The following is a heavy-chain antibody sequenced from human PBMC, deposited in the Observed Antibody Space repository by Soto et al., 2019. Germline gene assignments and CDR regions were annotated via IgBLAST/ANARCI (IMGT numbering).Heavy chain of an antibody. CDR1: GGSISSYY. V-gene: IGHV4-59*01. CDR2: IYYTGSS. D-gene: IGHD2-2*02. J-gene: IGHJ5*02. CDR3: ARGVDCSSTSCYTSYLNGFDP. Sequence: SETLSLTCTVSGGSISSYYWSWIRQPPGKGRGWIGYIYYTGSSNYNPSLKSRVTLSVDLSRKPLSLRLSPVPAADTAVDYSARGVDCSSTSCYTSYLNGFDPCGQGTRVTVSS.